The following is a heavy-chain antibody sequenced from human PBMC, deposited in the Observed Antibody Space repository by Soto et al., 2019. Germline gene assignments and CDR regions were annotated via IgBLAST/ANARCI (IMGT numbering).Heavy chain of an antibody. V-gene: IGHV4-59*01. J-gene: IGHJ4*02. CDR1: GGSINNYY. CDR3: TREPTSTVVKQ. D-gene: IGHD4-17*01. Sequence: PSETLSLTCTVSGGSINNYYWSWIRQPPGKGLEWIGCVYYSGSTNYNPSLKSRVTISVDTSKNQFSLNLSSVTAADTAVYYCTREPTSTVVKQWGQGTLVTVS. CDR2: VYYSGST.